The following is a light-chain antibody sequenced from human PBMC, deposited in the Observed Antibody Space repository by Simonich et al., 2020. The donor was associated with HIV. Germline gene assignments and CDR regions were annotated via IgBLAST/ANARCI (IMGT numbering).Light chain of an antibody. J-gene: IGKJ2*01. CDR3: QQHDNLYT. V-gene: IGKV1-33*01. CDR1: QDITNY. Sequence: DIQMTQSPSVLSASVGDRVTITCQASQDITNYMNRYQQKPGKAPKLLLYDASNLKTVVPSRFSGSGSGTDFSFTISSLQPEDVATYYCQQHDNLYTFGQGTKLEIK. CDR2: DAS.